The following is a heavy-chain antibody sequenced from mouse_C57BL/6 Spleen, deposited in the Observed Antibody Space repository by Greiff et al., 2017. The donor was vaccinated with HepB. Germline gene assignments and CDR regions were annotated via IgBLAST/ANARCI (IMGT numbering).Heavy chain of an antibody. CDR1: GFSFNTYA. CDR2: IRSKSNNYAT. V-gene: IGHV10-1*01. J-gene: IGHJ1*03. CDR3: VRRSGGGYFDV. D-gene: IGHD1-3*01. Sequence: EVQGVESGGGLVQPKGSLKLSCAASGFSFNTYAMNWVRQAPGKGLEWVARIRSKSNNYATYYADSVKDRFTISRDDSESMLYLQMNNLKTEDTAMYYCVRRSGGGYFDVWGTGTTVTVSS.